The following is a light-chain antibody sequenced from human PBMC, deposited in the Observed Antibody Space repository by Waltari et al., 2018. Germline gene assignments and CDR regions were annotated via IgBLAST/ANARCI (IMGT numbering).Light chain of an antibody. V-gene: IGLV3-10*01. CDR1: ALPTNY. CDR2: EDS. J-gene: IGLJ2*01. CDR3: YSTDSSGTQRV. Sequence: SYELTQPPSVSVSPGQAARIPCPGDALPTNYAYWYQKKSGQAPGLAIYEDSKRPPGIPERFSGSSSGTTATLTLSGAQVEDEGDYYCYSTDSSGTQRVFGGGTKLTVL.